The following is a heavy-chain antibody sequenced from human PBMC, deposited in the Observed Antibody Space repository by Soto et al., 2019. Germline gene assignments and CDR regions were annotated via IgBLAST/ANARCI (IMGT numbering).Heavy chain of an antibody. V-gene: IGHV4-59*01. Sequence: QVQLQESGPGLVKPSETLSLTCTVSGGSISSYYWSWIRQPPGKGLEWIGYIYYSGSTNYNPSLTSRVTISVDTSKNQFSLKLSSVTAADTAVYYCARMRNILTGYPGPFDYWGQGTLVTVSS. CDR1: GGSISSYY. J-gene: IGHJ4*02. CDR3: ARMRNILTGYPGPFDY. D-gene: IGHD3-9*01. CDR2: IYYSGST.